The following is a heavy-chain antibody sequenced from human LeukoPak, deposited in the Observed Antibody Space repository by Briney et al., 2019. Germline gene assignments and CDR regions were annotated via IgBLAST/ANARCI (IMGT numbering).Heavy chain of an antibody. D-gene: IGHD5-18*01. Sequence: PGGSLRLSCAASGFTFSSYTMHWVRQAPGKGLEWVAVIPYDGSNKYYADSVKGRFTISRDNSKNTLYLQMNRLRAEDTAVYYCARDLDSYGYLGVDYWGQGTLVTVSS. J-gene: IGHJ4*02. CDR3: ARDLDSYGYLGVDY. CDR1: GFTFSSYT. V-gene: IGHV3-30-3*01. CDR2: IPYDGSNK.